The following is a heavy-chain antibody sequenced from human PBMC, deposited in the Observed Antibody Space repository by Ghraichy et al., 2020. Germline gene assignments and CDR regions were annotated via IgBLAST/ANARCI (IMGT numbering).Heavy chain of an antibody. CDR1: GGSISSYY. Sequence: ETLSLTCTVSGGSISSYYWSWIRQPPGKGLEWIGYIYYSGSTNYNPSLKSRVTISVDTSKNQFSLKLSSVTAADTAVYYCARVPGSRHAFDIWGQGTMVTVSS. D-gene: IGHD6-25*01. V-gene: IGHV4-59*01. CDR3: ARVPGSRHAFDI. J-gene: IGHJ3*02. CDR2: IYYSGST.